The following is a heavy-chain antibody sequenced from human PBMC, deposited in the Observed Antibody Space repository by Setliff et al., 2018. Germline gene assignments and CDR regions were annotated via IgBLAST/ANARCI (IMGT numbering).Heavy chain of an antibody. CDR2: IYHSGST. V-gene: IGHV4-34*01. CDR1: GGSFSGYY. J-gene: IGHJ4*02. CDR3: ARLRGAFDY. Sequence: ETLSLTCAVYGGSFSGYYWSWVRQPPGKGLEWIGEIYHSGSTNYNPSLKSRVTISVDTSKNQFSLRLNSATAADTAVYYCARLRGAFDYWGQGTLVTVSS. D-gene: IGHD3-16*01.